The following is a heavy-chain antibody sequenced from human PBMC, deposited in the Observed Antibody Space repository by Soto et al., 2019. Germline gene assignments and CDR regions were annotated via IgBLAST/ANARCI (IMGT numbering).Heavy chain of an antibody. V-gene: IGHV3-9*01. J-gene: IGHJ3*02. CDR1: GFTFDDYA. D-gene: IGHD6-13*01. CDR3: AKDMSSWYRAFDI. Sequence: EVQLVESGGGLVQPGRSLRLSCAASGFTFDDYAMHWVRQAPGKGLEWVSGISWNSGSIGYADSVKGRFTISRDNAKNSLYLQMNSLRAEDTALYYCAKDMSSWYRAFDIWGQGTMVTVSS. CDR2: ISWNSGSI.